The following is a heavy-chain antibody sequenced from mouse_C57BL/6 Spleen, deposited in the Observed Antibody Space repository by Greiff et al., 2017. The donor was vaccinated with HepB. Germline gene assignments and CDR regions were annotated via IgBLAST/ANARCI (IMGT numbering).Heavy chain of an antibody. J-gene: IGHJ2*01. CDR1: GYTFTSYW. CDR2: IDPSDSYT. D-gene: IGHD2-3*01. CDR3: ARYDPYYFDY. Sequence: QVQLQQPGAELVKPGASVKLSCKASGYTFTSYWMQWVKQRPGQGLEWIGEIDPSDSYTNYNQKFKGKATLTVDTSSSTAYMQLSSLTSEDSAVYYCARYDPYYFDYWGQGTTLTVSS. V-gene: IGHV1-50*01.